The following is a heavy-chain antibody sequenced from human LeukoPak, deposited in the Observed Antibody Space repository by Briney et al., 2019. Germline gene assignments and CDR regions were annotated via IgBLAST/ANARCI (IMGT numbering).Heavy chain of an antibody. CDR3: ARAYCGGDCYSPDY. J-gene: IGHJ4*02. V-gene: IGHV3-48*02. D-gene: IGHD2-21*02. Sequence: GGGLRISCAASGFTLRSYNKNRGRPGPREGGEWGSYISSSSSTIYYADSVKGRFTISRDNAKNSLYLQMNSLRDEDTAVYYCARAYCGGDCYSPDYWGQGTLVTVSS. CDR2: ISSSSSTI. CDR1: GFTLRSYN.